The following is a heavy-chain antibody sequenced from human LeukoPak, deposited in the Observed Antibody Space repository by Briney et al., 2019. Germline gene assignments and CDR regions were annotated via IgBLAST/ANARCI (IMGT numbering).Heavy chain of an antibody. CDR3: ARDAARTDSGYDEFDY. Sequence: GGSLRLSCAASGFTFSSYGMHWVRQAPGKGLEWVAVIWYDGSNKYYADSVKGRFTISRDNPKNTLYLQMNSLRAEDTAVYYCARDAARTDSGYDEFDYWGQGTLVTVSS. D-gene: IGHD5-12*01. CDR2: IWYDGSNK. J-gene: IGHJ4*02. CDR1: GFTFSSYG. V-gene: IGHV3-33*01.